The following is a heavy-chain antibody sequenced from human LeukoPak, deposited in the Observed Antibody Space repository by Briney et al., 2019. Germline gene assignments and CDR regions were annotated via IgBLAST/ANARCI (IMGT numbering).Heavy chain of an antibody. CDR1: GGTFSSYA. Sequence: ASVKVSCKTSGGTFSSYAISWVRQAPGQGLEWIGGIIPIFGTANYAQKFQGRVTITADESTSTAYMELSSLRSEDTAVYYCASSTTGRLLWFAFDPWGQGTLVTVSS. CDR3: ASSTTGRLLWFAFDP. J-gene: IGHJ5*02. D-gene: IGHD3-10*01. V-gene: IGHV1-69*13. CDR2: IIPIFGTA.